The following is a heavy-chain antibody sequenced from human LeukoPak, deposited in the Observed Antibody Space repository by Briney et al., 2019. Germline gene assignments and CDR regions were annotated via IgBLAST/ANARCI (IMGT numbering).Heavy chain of an antibody. CDR3: VRLTGYCSGGSCAMDV. CDR1: GFTFSSYS. D-gene: IGHD2-15*01. V-gene: IGHV3-48*02. J-gene: IGHJ6*02. CDR2: ISSSSTTI. Sequence: GGSLRLSCAASGFTFSSYSMNCVRQAPGTGLECVSHISSSSTTIYYADSVKGRFTISRDNAKNSLYLQMDSLRDEDTAVYYCVRLTGYCSGGSCAMDVWGQGTTVIVS.